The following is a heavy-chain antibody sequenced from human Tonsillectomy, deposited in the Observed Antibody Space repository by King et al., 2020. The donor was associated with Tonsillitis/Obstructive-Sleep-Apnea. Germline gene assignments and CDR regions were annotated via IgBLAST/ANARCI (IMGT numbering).Heavy chain of an antibody. CDR2: IYYTGST. J-gene: IGHJ6*03. V-gene: IGHV4-59*01. CDR3: ARYGRHWYHYSSYLDG. CDR1: GGSISSFY. D-gene: IGHD1-1*01. Sequence: QLQESGPGLVKPSETLSLTCTVSGGSISSFYWSWIRQPPGKGLEWIGNIYYTGSTNYNPTLKSRVTISVDTSKNQFSLELASVTASDTAVYYCARYGRHWYHYSSYLDGWGQGTTVTVSS.